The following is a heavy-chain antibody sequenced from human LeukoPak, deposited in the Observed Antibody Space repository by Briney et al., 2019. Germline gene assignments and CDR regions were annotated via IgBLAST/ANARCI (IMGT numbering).Heavy chain of an antibody. CDR2: VSDNGATT. V-gene: IGHV3-23*01. CDR1: GFTFNNFA. CDR3: AKEGYCYGSGDAFDI. J-gene: IGHJ3*02. Sequence: PGGSLRLSCAASGFTFNNFAMSWVREAPGKGLEWVSGVSDNGATTNYADSVKGRSTISRDNSKNTVFLQMNSLRAEDTAIYYCAKEGYCYGSGDAFDIWGQGTMVTVSS. D-gene: IGHD3-22*01.